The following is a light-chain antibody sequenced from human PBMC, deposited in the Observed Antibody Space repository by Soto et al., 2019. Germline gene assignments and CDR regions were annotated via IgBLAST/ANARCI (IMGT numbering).Light chain of an antibody. V-gene: IGLV2-18*03. CDR2: EVS. CDR1: SSDIGGSNR. J-gene: IGLJ1*01. CDR3: TSFTSSYTYV. Sequence: QSVLTQPPSVSGSPGQSVTISCTGTSSDIGGSNRVSWYQQPPGTAPKLVIYEVSDRPSGVPDRFSGSKSGNTASLTTSGLQAEDEADYYCTSFTSSYTYVFGTGTKVTVL.